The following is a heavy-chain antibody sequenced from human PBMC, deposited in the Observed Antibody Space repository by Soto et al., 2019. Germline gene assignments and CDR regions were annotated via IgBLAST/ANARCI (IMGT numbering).Heavy chain of an antibody. Sequence: QVQLVQSGAEVKKPGASVKVSCKASGYTFTSYGISWVRQAPGQGLEWMGWISAYDGNTNYAQKLQGRVTMTTDTSTSTAYMELRSLRSDDTGVYYCARDLITMVRGVMGYNWFDPWGQGTLVTVSS. J-gene: IGHJ5*02. CDR3: ARDLITMVRGVMGYNWFDP. V-gene: IGHV1-18*01. CDR2: ISAYDGNT. CDR1: GYTFTSYG. D-gene: IGHD3-10*01.